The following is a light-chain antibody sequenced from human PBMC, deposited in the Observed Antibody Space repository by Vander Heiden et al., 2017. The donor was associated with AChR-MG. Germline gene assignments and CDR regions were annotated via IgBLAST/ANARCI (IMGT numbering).Light chain of an antibody. CDR3: QYYLSSPPLYT. CDR2: GAS. J-gene: IGKJ2*01. Sequence: ETPLTQSPGTPSLSPGARATRACRASQTIGSGYLAWYQQKPGQAPRLLIHGASSRATGIPDRFSGSGSGTDFTLTISRLETEDFAMYYCQYYLSSPPLYTFGQGTKLEIK. V-gene: IGKV3-20*01. CDR1: QTIGSGY.